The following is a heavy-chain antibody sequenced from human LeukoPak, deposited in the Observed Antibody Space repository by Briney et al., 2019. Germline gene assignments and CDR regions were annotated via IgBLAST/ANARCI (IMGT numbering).Heavy chain of an antibody. V-gene: IGHV3-30*18. J-gene: IGHJ4*02. CDR2: LSYDGSNK. CDR1: GFTFSSFG. CDR3: AKKVPGTAAAGIDY. D-gene: IGHD6-13*01. Sequence: GGSLRLSCAASGFTFSSFGMHWVRQAPGKGLEWVAVLSYDGSNKYYADSVKGRFTISRDNSKSTLYLQMNSLRAEDTAVYYCAKKVPGTAAAGIDYWGQGTLVTVPS.